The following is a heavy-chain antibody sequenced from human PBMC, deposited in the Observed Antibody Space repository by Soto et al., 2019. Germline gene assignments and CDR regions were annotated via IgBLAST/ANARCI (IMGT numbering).Heavy chain of an antibody. Sequence: QVQLVESGGGVVQPGRSLRLSCAASGFTFSSYGMHWVRQAPGKGLEWVAVIWYDGSKKYYADSVKGRFTISRDNSKNTLYLQMNSLRAEDTAVYYCARDYDFLTGLYGMDVWGQGTTVTVSS. CDR2: IWYDGSKK. CDR1: GFTFSSYG. D-gene: IGHD3-9*01. CDR3: ARDYDFLTGLYGMDV. V-gene: IGHV3-33*01. J-gene: IGHJ6*02.